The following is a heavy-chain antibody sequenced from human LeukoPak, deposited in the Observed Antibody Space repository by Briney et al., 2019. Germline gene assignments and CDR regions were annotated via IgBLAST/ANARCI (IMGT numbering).Heavy chain of an antibody. V-gene: IGHV4-61*02. CDR1: GGSISSGSYY. D-gene: IGHD2-2*01. J-gene: IGHJ6*03. CDR2: IYTSGST. Sequence: PSETLSLTCTVSGGSISSGSYYWSWIRQPAGKGLEWIGRIYTSGSTNYNPSLKSRVTISVDTSKNQFSLKLSSVTAADTAVYYCARHLGYCSSTSCYAYYYYYYMDVWGKGTTVTISS. CDR3: ARHLGYCSSTSCYAYYYYYYMDV.